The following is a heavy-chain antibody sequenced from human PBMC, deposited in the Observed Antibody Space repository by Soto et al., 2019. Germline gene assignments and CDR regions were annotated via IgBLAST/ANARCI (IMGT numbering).Heavy chain of an antibody. CDR3: AGLEKGGSSPRDYYYYYGMDV. D-gene: IGHD6-6*01. CDR2: IYYSGST. Sequence: SETLSLTCTVSGGSISSSSYYWGWIRQPPGKGLEWIGSIYYSGSTYYNPSLKSRVTISVDTSKNQFSLKLSSVTAADTAVYYCAGLEKGGSSPRDYYYYYGMDVWGQGTTVTISS. V-gene: IGHV4-39*01. J-gene: IGHJ6*02. CDR1: GGSISSSSYY.